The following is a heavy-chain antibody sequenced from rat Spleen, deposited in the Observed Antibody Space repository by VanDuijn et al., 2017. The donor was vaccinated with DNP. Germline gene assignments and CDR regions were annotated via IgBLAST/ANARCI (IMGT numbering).Heavy chain of an antibody. J-gene: IGHJ2*01. V-gene: IGHV5-25*01. CDR1: GFIFSNYY. D-gene: IGHD1-12*01. Sequence: EVKLVESGGGLVQPGRSLKLSCAASGFIFSNYYMAWVRQAPAKGLEWVASISPTDGATYYRDSVKGRFTFSRDNAQSTLYLQMDSLRSEDTATYYCARHRTIMPYYYSMDAWGQGVMVTVSS. CDR3: ARHRTIMPYYYSMDA. CDR2: ISPTDGAT.